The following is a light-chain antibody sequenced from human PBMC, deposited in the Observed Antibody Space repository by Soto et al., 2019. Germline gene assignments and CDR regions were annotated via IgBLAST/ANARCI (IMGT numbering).Light chain of an antibody. CDR3: QQYNSHST. V-gene: IGKV1-5*03. CDR2: KGA. CDR1: PSTISL. J-gene: IGKJ4*01. Sequence: DIKVTQSRSSLSAPVLYIHTITCRSSPSTISLLAWYEQKPGKAPKLLIYKGASLESGVPSRFSSSAARKEFLIIISSLKHDDFANYYYQQYNSHSTFGGGTKVDIK.